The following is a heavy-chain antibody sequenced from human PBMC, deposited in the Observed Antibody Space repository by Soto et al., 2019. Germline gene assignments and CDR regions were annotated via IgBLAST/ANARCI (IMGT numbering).Heavy chain of an antibody. V-gene: IGHV4-61*01. J-gene: IGHJ4*02. D-gene: IGHD1-26*01. CDR1: GGSVSSGSYY. CDR2: IYYRRST. CDR3: ARDAIVGASDY. Sequence: QVQLQESGPGLVKPSETLSLTCTVSGGSVSSGSYYWSWIRQPPGKGLEWIGYIYYRRSTNYNPSLKSRVTISVDTSKNQFSLKLSSVTAADTAVYYCARDAIVGASDYWGQGTLVTVSS.